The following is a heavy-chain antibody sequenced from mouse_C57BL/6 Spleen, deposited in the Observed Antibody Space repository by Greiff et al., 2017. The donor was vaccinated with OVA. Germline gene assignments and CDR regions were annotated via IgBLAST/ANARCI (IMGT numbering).Heavy chain of an antibody. V-gene: IGHV1-18*01. CDR1: GYTFTDYN. CDR3: ARDYDFSYWYFDV. CDR2: INPNNGGT. D-gene: IGHD2-4*01. Sequence: EVQLQHSGPELVKPGASVKIPCKASGYTFTDYNMDWVKQSHGKSLEWIGDINPNNGGTIYNQKFKGKATLTVDKSSSTAYMELRSLTSEDTAVYYCARDYDFSYWYFDVWGTGTTVTVSS. J-gene: IGHJ1*03.